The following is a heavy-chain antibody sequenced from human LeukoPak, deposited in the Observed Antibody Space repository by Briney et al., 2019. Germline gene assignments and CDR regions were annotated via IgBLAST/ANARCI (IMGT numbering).Heavy chain of an antibody. V-gene: IGHV4-59*01. CDR1: GVSISSYD. CDR2: IYYSGIT. D-gene: IGHD3-22*01. J-gene: IGHJ6*03. Sequence: SETLSLSCTVSGVSISSYDCSWIRQPPGKGLEWIGYIYYSGITNYKPYLKSRVHISGDTSKNQFALKLSSVAAAETAGYYCARGVSGWLFHTEGLDYMVVWGKGTTVTVCS. CDR3: ARGVSGWLFHTEGLDYMVV.